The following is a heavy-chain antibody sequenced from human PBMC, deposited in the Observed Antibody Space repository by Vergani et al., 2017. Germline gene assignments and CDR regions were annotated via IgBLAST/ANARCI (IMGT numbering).Heavy chain of an antibody. Sequence: QVQLVESGGGVVQRGGSLRLSCATSGFTLSNYDMQWIRQGPGKGREFVAFIQFDGSNQYYADSVKGRFTLSRDFSKNTLYLQMNSLRNDDTATYYCAKHFRGWGIDYWGQGTQVIVSS. CDR2: IQFDGSNQ. CDR3: AKHFRGWGIDY. D-gene: IGHD3-16*01. V-gene: IGHV3-30*02. J-gene: IGHJ4*02. CDR1: GFTLSNYD.